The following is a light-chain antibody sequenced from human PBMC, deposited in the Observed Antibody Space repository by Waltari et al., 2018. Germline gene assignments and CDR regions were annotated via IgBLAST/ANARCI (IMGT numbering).Light chain of an antibody. CDR3: NSYTTSNTYV. Sequence: QSALTQPASMSGSPGQSITIPCTGTNRDIGAFYSVSWYQQHPGKAPRLIIYDVNNRPSGISNRFSGSQSGNTASLTISGLQAEDEADYYCNSYTTSNTYVFGGGTKVTVL. J-gene: IGLJ1*01. CDR2: DVN. CDR1: NRDIGAFYS. V-gene: IGLV2-14*03.